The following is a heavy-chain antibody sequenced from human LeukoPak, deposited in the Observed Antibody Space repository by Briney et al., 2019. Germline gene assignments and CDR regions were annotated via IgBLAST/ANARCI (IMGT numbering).Heavy chain of an antibody. V-gene: IGHV1-69*05. Sequence: ASVKVSCKASGGTFISYAISWVRQAPGQGLEWMGGIIPIFGTANYAQKFQGRVTITTDESTSTAYMELSSLRSEDPAVYYCASNSRDGYSSWFDPWGQGTLVTVSS. J-gene: IGHJ5*02. CDR1: GGTFISYA. CDR2: IIPIFGTA. D-gene: IGHD5-24*01. CDR3: ASNSRDGYSSWFDP.